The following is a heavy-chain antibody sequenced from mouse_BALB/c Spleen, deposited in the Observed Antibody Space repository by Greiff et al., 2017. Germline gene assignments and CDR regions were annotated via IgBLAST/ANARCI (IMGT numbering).Heavy chain of an antibody. V-gene: IGHV5-4*02. Sequence: EVHLVESGGGLVKPGGSLKLSCAASGFTFSDYYMYWVRQTPEKRLEWVATISDGGSYTYYPDSVKGRFTISRDNAKNNLYLQMSSLKSEDTAMYYCARSYYYGSSYGNLDYWGQGTTLTVSS. CDR3: ARSYYYGSSYGNLDY. CDR2: ISDGGSYT. J-gene: IGHJ2*01. CDR1: GFTFSDYY. D-gene: IGHD1-1*01.